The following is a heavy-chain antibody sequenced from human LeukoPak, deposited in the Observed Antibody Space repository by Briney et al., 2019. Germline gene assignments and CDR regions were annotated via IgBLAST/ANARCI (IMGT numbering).Heavy chain of an antibody. Sequence: PGGSLRLSCAASGFTFSSYGMPWVRQAPGKGLEWVAVISYDGSNKYYADSVKGRFTISRDNSKNTLYLQMNSLRAEDTAVYYCAEVRYGLGELSLPVDYWGQGTLVTVSS. CDR3: AEVRYGLGELSLPVDY. V-gene: IGHV3-30*18. J-gene: IGHJ4*02. CDR1: GFTFSSYG. CDR2: ISYDGSNK. D-gene: IGHD3-16*02.